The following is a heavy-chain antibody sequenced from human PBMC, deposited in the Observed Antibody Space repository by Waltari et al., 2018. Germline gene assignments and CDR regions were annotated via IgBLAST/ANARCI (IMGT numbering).Heavy chain of an antibody. D-gene: IGHD3-10*01. CDR1: GGSFSGYY. CDR2: IHNSGST. Sequence: QVQLQQWGAGLLKPSETLSLTCAVYGGSFSGYYWSWIRQPPGKGLEWIGEIHNSGSTNYNPSLKSRVTISVDTSKNQFSLKLSSVTAADTAVYYCARRRSGSYYGSWGAFDIWGQGTMVTVSS. J-gene: IGHJ3*02. V-gene: IGHV4-34*01. CDR3: ARRRSGSYYGSWGAFDI.